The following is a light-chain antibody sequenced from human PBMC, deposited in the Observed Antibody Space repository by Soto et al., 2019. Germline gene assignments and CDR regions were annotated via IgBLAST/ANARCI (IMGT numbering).Light chain of an antibody. J-gene: IGKJ1*01. CDR3: QPRSNWPLWT. Sequence: ELVLTQSPATLSLSPGERATLSCRASQSVSSYLAWYQQKPGQAPRLLIYDASNRATGIPARFSGSGSGTDFTLTISSLEPEDFAVYYCQPRSNWPLWTFGQGTKVEIK. CDR2: DAS. V-gene: IGKV3-11*01. CDR1: QSVSSY.